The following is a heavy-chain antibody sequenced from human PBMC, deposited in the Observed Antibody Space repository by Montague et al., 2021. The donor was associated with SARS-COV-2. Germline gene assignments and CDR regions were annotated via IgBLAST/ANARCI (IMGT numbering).Heavy chain of an antibody. CDR1: GDSSNSPKYY. V-gene: IGHV4-39*01. CDR2: SYYSGTT. J-gene: IGHJ3*02. D-gene: IGHD3-10*01. Sequence: SETLSLTCTVSGDSSNSPKYYCAWIRQLPGKGLEWIGSSYYSGTTYDNPSLRSQVTMSVDTSKTQFSLKMNSVTAADTAVYYCARGSYGSGSYHAFDIWSQGTVVAVSS. CDR3: ARGSYGSGSYHAFDI.